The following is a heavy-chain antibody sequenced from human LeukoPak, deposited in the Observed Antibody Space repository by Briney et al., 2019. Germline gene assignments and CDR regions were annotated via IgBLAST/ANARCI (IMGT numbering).Heavy chain of an antibody. CDR2: IYTSGST. CDR1: GGSISSSSYY. V-gene: IGHV4-39*07. J-gene: IGHJ4*02. Sequence: SETLSLTCTVSGGSISSSSYYWGWIRQPPGKGLEWIGRIYTSGSTNYNPSLKSRVTMSVDTSKNQFSLKLSSVTAADTAVYYCASQIVGATRGIDYWGQGTLVTVSS. D-gene: IGHD1-26*01. CDR3: ASQIVGATRGIDY.